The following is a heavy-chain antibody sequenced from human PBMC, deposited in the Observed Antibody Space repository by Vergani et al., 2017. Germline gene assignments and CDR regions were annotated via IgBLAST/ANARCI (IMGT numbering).Heavy chain of an antibody. CDR1: GFTFSSYG. V-gene: IGHV3-30*03. CDR2: ISYDGSNK. D-gene: IGHD5-18*01. CDR3: ARSRGYSYGSPDY. J-gene: IGHJ4*02. Sequence: QVQLVESGGGVVQPGRSLRLSCAASGFTFSSYGMHWVRQAPGKGLEWVAVISYDGSNKYYADSVKGRFTISRDNSKNTLYLQMNSLRAEDTAVYYCARSRGYSYGSPDYWGQGTLVTVSS.